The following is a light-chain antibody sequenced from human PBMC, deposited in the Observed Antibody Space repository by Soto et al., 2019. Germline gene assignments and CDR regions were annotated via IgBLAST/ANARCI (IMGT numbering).Light chain of an antibody. CDR3: QQYGRSWT. Sequence: EILLTQSPDTLSLSPGDRATLSCRASQTLTSGYSAWYQQQPGHAPRLLIHGASTRATGIPARFSGSGSGTALTLTISSLQSEDSAVYHCQQYGRSWTFGQGTKVDI. V-gene: IGKV3-20*01. CDR2: GAS. J-gene: IGKJ1*01. CDR1: QTLTSGY.